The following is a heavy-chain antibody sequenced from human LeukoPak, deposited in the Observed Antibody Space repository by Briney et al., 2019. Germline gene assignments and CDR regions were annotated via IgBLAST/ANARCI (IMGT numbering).Heavy chain of an antibody. CDR2: IYYSGST. V-gene: IGHV4-39*01. CDR1: GGSISSSTYY. Sequence: PSDTLSLTCTVSGGSISSSTYYWGCIRQPPGKGLEWIGSIYYSGSTYYNPSLKSRVTISVDTSKNQFSLKLSSVTAADTAVYYCARHYGSGTYFGYWGQGTLVTVSS. CDR3: ARHYGSGTYFGY. D-gene: IGHD3-10*01. J-gene: IGHJ4*02.